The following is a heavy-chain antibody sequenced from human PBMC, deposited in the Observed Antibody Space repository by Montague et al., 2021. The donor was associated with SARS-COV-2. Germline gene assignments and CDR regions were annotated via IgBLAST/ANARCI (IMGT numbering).Heavy chain of an antibody. CDR1: RGSVNSYY. Sequence: SETLSLTCTVYRGSVNSYYWTWIRQPPGKGLAWIGEINHSGTTNYNPSLKSRVTMSIDTSKRQFSLRLNSVSAADTAVYFCARGRPVQGWIRPFDSGSSGVLDLWGPGSLVIVS. CDR2: INHSGTT. V-gene: IGHV4-34*01. D-gene: IGHD3-9*01. CDR3: ARGRPVQGWIRPFDSGSSGVLDL. J-gene: IGHJ4*03.